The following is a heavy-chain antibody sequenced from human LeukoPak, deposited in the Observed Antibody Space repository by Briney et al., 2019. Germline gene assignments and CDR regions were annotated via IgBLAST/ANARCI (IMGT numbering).Heavy chain of an antibody. Sequence: HSGRSLRLSCAASGFTFSSYGMHWVRQAPGKGLEWVAVIWYDGSNKYYADSVKGRFTISRDNSKNTLYLQMNSLRAEDTAVYYCAKAGWELLGGYYFDYWGQGTLVTVSS. J-gene: IGHJ4*02. D-gene: IGHD1-26*01. V-gene: IGHV3-33*06. CDR3: AKAGWELLGGYYFDY. CDR2: IWYDGSNK. CDR1: GFTFSSYG.